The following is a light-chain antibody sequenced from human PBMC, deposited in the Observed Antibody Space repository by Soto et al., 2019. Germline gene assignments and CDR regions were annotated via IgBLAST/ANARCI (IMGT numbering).Light chain of an antibody. Sequence: IQLTQFPSSLSASVGDRVTITCRASQGVNSHLAWHQQKPGKAPKLLISEVSTLQIGVPSRFSGSGSGTYFTLTISSLQPEDFATYYCQHINAYPITFGQGTRLEIK. J-gene: IGKJ5*01. CDR1: QGVNSH. V-gene: IGKV1-9*01. CDR3: QHINAYPIT. CDR2: EVS.